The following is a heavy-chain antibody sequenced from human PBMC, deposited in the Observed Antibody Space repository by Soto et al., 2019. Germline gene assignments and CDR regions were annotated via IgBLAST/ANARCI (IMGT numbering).Heavy chain of an antibody. J-gene: IGHJ2*01. V-gene: IGHV1-69*01. D-gene: IGHD4-17*01. CDR2: IIPIFGTA. CDR1: GGTFSSYA. Sequence: QVQLVQSGAEVKKPGSSVKVSCKASGGTFSSYAISWVRQAPGQGLEWMGGIIPIFGTANYAQKFQGRVTITADESTSTAYKELGSLRSEDTAVYYCARGGLDYGDLYWYFDLWGRGTLVTVSS. CDR3: ARGGLDYGDLYWYFDL.